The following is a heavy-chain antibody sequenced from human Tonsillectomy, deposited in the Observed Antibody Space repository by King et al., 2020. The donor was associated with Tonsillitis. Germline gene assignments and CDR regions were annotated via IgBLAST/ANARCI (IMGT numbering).Heavy chain of an antibody. J-gene: IGHJ5*02. CDR2: IYPSGST. CDR1: GGSVSTYS. D-gene: IGHD6-13*01. CDR3: ARERWEQQLLQGCCDP. Sequence: VQLQESGPGLVKPSETLSLTCSVSGGSVSTYSLSWIRQPAGKGPEWIGRIYPSGSTNYNSSLRSRVTVSVDTSKNHFSLILTSVTAADTAVYYCARERWEQQLLQGCCDPWGQGTLVTVSS. V-gene: IGHV4-4*07.